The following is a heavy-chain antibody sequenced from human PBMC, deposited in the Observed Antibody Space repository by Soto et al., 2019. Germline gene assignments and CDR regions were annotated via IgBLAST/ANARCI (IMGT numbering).Heavy chain of an antibody. D-gene: IGHD3-22*01. Sequence: EVQLLHSGGGLVQPGESLRLSCAASGFTFSSYAMTWVRQAPGKGLEWVSSISTSGASTFYADSVRGRFTISRDNSKNTLYLQLSSLRAEDTAVYYCAKAGDSSGYYYLQYFDYWGQGTLVTVSS. CDR1: GFTFSSYA. J-gene: IGHJ4*02. V-gene: IGHV3-23*01. CDR3: AKAGDSSGYYYLQYFDY. CDR2: ISTSGAST.